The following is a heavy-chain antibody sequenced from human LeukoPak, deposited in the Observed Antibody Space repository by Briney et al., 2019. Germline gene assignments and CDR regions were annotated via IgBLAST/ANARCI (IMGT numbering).Heavy chain of an antibody. J-gene: IGHJ4*02. CDR3: ARVDTAMVSYFDY. D-gene: IGHD5-18*01. Sequence: ASVKVSCKAPGYTFTSYYMHWVRQAPGQGLEWMGIINPSGGSTSYAQKFQGRVTVTRDMSTSTVYMELSSLRSEDTAVYYCARVDTAMVSYFDYWGQGTLVTVSS. V-gene: IGHV1-46*01. CDR1: GYTFTSYY. CDR2: INPSGGST.